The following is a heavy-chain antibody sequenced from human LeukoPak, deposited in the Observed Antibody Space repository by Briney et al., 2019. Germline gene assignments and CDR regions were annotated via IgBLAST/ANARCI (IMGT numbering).Heavy chain of an antibody. D-gene: IGHD4-11*01. J-gene: IGHJ5*01. CDR2: ISSSGSTI. CDR1: GFTFSHYE. CDR3: AKEGAYPIVTYDS. Sequence: GGSLRLSCAASGFTFSHYEMNWVRQAPGKGLEWVSYISSSGSTIYYADSVKGRFTISRDNANNSLYLQLNSLRAEDTAVYYCAKEGAYPIVTYDSWGQGALVTVSS. V-gene: IGHV3-48*03.